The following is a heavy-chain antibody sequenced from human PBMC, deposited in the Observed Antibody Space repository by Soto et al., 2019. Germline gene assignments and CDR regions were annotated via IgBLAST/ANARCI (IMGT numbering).Heavy chain of an antibody. CDR2: INHSGST. CDR1: GESFSDYY. J-gene: IGHJ6*02. CDR3: ARGKGRRQIALYYYYGMDV. V-gene: IGHV4-34*01. Sequence: SETLSLTCAVSGESFSDYYWSWIRQPPGKGLEWIGEINHSGSTNHNPSLKSRVTISVDASKSQFSLRLNSVTAADTAVYYCARGKGRRQIALYYYYGMDVWGQGTPVTVSS.